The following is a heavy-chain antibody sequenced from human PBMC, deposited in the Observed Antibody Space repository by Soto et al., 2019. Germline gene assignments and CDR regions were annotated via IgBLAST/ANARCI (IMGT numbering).Heavy chain of an antibody. CDR3: ARGGSSDWQVAFDF. D-gene: IGHD6-19*01. CDR1: GGSFSDFS. CDR2: INPGATT. V-gene: IGHV4-34*01. Sequence: SETLSLTCAVYGGSFSDFSWSWIRQSPGKGLEWIGEINPGATTNYNPSLKTRVTMSLDTAKKQISLKLTSVTAADTAVYYCARGGSSDWQVAFDFWGQGTMVTVSS. J-gene: IGHJ3*01.